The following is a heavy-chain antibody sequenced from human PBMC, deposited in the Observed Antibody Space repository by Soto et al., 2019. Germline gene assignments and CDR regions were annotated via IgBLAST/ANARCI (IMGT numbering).Heavy chain of an antibody. CDR2: ASYDGSET. CDR3: VRDSGWPILNFDS. V-gene: IGHV3-30*03. D-gene: IGHD3-10*01. J-gene: IGHJ4*02. Sequence: ESGGGVVQPGRSLRLACAASVFDFRSYGIHWVRQAPGRGLEWVAAASYDGSETYYADSAKGRFTVSKEISKNTVFLQMNALRHEDTALYFCVRDSGWPILNFDSWGQGTLVTVSS. CDR1: VFDFRSYG.